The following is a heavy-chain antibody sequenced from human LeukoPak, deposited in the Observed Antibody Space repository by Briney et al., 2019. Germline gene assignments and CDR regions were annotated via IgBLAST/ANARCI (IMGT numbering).Heavy chain of an antibody. D-gene: IGHD1-1*01. Sequence: GGSLRLSCAASGFTFSSYWMSWVRQAPGKGLEWVANIKQDESVKYCVDSLKGRFTISRDNAKNSLYLQMNSLRAEDTAVYYCARDKIEGPTKLDYWGQGILVTVSS. CDR2: IKQDESVK. V-gene: IGHV3-7*01. CDR1: GFTFSSYW. J-gene: IGHJ4*02. CDR3: ARDKIEGPTKLDY.